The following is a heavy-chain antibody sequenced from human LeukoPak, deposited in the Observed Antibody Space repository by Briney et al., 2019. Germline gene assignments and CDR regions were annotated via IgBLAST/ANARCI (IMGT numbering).Heavy chain of an antibody. J-gene: IGHJ4*02. V-gene: IGHV1-18*01. CDR3: ARVGPYYYDSSGYYYVVLFDY. D-gene: IGHD3-22*01. CDR1: VYTFTSYG. Sequence: GASVKVSCKASVYTFTSYGISWVRQAPGQGLEWMGWISAYNGNTNYAQKLQGRVTMTTDTSTSTAYMELRSLRSDDTAVYYCARVGPYYYDSSGYYYVVLFDYWGQGTLVTVSS. CDR2: ISAYNGNT.